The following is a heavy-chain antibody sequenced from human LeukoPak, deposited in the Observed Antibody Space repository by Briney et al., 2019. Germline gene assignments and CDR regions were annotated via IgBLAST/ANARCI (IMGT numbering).Heavy chain of an antibody. V-gene: IGHV3-21*04. Sequence: GGSLRLSCAASGFTFSSYSMNWVRQAPRKGLEWVSSISSSSSYIYYADSVKGRFTISRDNAKNTLYLQMNSLRAEDTAVYYCAREDILTGFDYWGQGTLVTVSS. D-gene: IGHD3-9*01. CDR2: ISSSSSYI. CDR1: GFTFSSYS. CDR3: AREDILTGFDY. J-gene: IGHJ4*02.